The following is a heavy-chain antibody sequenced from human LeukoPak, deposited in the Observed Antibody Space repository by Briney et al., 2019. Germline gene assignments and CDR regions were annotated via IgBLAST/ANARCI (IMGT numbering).Heavy chain of an antibody. CDR3: ARHLLRGQNFDY. CDR1: GFTFSDSW. Sequence: GGSLRLSCGPSGFTFSDSWMSWFRQAPGQRLEWVASIKDDGSDKYYLDSVRGRFTISRDNAEDSLYLQLDDLRAEDTAVFYCARHLLRGQNFDYWGQGTLVTVSS. J-gene: IGHJ4*02. CDR2: IKDDGSDK. V-gene: IGHV3-7*01.